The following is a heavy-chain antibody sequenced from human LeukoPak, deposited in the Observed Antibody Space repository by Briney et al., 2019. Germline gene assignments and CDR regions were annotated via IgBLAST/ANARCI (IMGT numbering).Heavy chain of an antibody. D-gene: IGHD1-1*01. V-gene: IGHV7-4-1*02. CDR2: INTNTGNP. J-gene: IGHJ3*02. CDR1: GYTFTSYG. CDR3: ARALTDYSQLPSDAFDI. Sequence: GASVKVSCKASGYTFTSYGIGWVRQAPGQGLEWMGWINTNTGNPTYAQGFTGRFVFSLDTSVSTAYLQISSLKAEDTAVNYCARALTDYSQLPSDAFDIWGQGTMVTVSS.